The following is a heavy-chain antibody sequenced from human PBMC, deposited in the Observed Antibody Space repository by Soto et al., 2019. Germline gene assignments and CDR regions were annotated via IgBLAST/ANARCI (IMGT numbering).Heavy chain of an antibody. CDR1: GFTFSSYS. D-gene: IGHD3-3*01. V-gene: IGHV3-21*01. J-gene: IGHJ4*02. Sequence: GGSLRLSCAASGFTFSSYSMNWVRQAPGKGLEWVSSISSSSSYIYYADSVKGRFTISRDNAKNSLYLQMNSLRAEDTAVYYCAREDPDTDDFWSGYPHYFDYWAQGTRVTVSS. CDR3: AREDPDTDDFWSGYPHYFDY. CDR2: ISSSSSYI.